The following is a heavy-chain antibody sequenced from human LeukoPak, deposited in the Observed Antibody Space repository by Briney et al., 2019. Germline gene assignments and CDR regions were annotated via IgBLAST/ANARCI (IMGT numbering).Heavy chain of an antibody. CDR3: AREGGFYRPLDY. D-gene: IGHD3-3*01. J-gene: IGHJ4*02. CDR2: VHLDGRT. CDR1: GGSVSSTNW. Sequence: SGTLSLTCAVSGGSVSSTNWWTWFRQPPGKGLEWIGEVHLDGRTNYNPSLTGRLTMSVDLYENHISLKLTSATAADTAVYYCAREGGFYRPLDYSGQGTLVTVSS. V-gene: IGHV4-4*02.